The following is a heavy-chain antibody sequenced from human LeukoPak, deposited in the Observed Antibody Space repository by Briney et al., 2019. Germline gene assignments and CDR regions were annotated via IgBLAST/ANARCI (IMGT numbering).Heavy chain of an antibody. CDR1: GGSISNYY. CDR2: IYYSGST. CDR3: ARVPGYGGYRSYYFDY. D-gene: IGHD1-26*01. V-gene: IGHV4-59*12. Sequence: SETLSLTCTVSGGSISNYYWSWLRQPPGKGLEWIGYIYYSGSTNYNPSLKSRVTISVDTSKNQFSLKLSSVTAADTAVYYCARVPGYGGYRSYYFDYWGQGTLVTVSS. J-gene: IGHJ4*02.